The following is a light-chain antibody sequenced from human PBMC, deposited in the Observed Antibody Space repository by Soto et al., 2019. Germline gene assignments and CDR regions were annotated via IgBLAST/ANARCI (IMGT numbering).Light chain of an antibody. J-gene: IGKJ2*01. CDR2: GVS. CDR1: QSVSSY. Sequence: EIVFTQSPATLSLSPGDRATLSCRASQSVSSYLAWYQQKPGQAPSLLIYGVSTRATGVPVRFSGSGSGTEFTLTINSLQSEDFAVYYCQQYNNWPHTFGQGTKVDIK. V-gene: IGKV3-15*01. CDR3: QQYNNWPHT.